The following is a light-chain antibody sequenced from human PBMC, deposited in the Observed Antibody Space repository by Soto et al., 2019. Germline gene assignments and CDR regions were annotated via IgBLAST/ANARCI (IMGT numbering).Light chain of an antibody. CDR1: QSIANN. CDR3: QQYNDWPPWT. CDR2: GAS. V-gene: IGKV3-15*01. J-gene: IGKJ1*01. Sequence: EIVMTQSPASLSASPGERITLSCKASQSIANNLAWHQQKPGQAPRLLMYGASTWAADIPARFSGSGSGTEFSLTISSLQSEDFAIYYCQQYNDWPPWTFGQGTKVEIK.